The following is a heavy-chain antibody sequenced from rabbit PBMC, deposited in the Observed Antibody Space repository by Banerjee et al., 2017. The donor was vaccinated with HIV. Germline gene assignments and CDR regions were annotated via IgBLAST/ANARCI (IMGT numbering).Heavy chain of an antibody. D-gene: IGHD2-1*01. V-gene: IGHV1S45*01. J-gene: IGHJ4*01. Sequence: QEQLVESGGGLVQPEGSLTLNCKASGIDFSSYYNMCWVRQAPGKGLEWIACIYTGSSGSTYYASWAKGRFTISKTSSTTVTLQMTGLTAADTATYFCARFRNSGNDYGRFNLWGQGTLVTVS. CDR3: ARFRNSGNDYGRFNL. CDR1: GIDFSSYYN. CDR2: IYTGSSGST.